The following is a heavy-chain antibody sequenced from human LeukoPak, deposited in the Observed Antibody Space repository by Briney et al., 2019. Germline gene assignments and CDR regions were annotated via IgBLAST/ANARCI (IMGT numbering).Heavy chain of an antibody. J-gene: IGHJ4*02. CDR3: AREAPGDYDFWSGYYAGSYCFDY. CDR2: ISYDGSNK. CDR1: GFTFSSYA. Sequence: PGRSLRLSCAASGFTFSSYAMHWVRQAPGKGLEWVAVISYDGSNKYYADSVKGRFTISRDNSKNTLYLQVNSLRAEDTAVYYCAREAPGDYDFWSGYYAGSYCFDYWGQGTLVTVSS. V-gene: IGHV3-30-3*01. D-gene: IGHD3-3*01.